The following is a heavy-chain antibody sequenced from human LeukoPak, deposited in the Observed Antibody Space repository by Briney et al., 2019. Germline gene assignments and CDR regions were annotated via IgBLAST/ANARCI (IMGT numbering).Heavy chain of an antibody. V-gene: IGHV3-30*04. CDR1: GFTFSSYA. J-gene: IGHJ6*02. CDR2: ISYDGSNK. D-gene: IGHD3-10*01. CDR3: AREGDGSGSYYNENGATNYYYGMDV. Sequence: GSLRLSCAASGFTFSSYAMHWVRQAPGKGLEWVAVISYDGSNKYYADSVKGRFTISRDNSKNTLYLQMNSLRAEDTAVYYCAREGDGSGSYYNENGATNYYYGMDVWGQGTTVTVSS.